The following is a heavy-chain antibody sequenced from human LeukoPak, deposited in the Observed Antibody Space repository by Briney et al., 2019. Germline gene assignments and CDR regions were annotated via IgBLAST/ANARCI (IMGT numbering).Heavy chain of an antibody. CDR1: GYTFTSYG. V-gene: IGHV1-18*01. Sequence: GASVKVSCKASGYTFTSYGISWVRQAPGQGLEWMGWISAYNGNTNYAQKLQGRVTMTTDTSTSTAYMELRSLRSDDTAVYYCARGRNAPGFGELLRHYYYYMDVWGKGTTVTISS. J-gene: IGHJ6*03. D-gene: IGHD3-10*01. CDR3: ARGRNAPGFGELLRHYYYYMDV. CDR2: ISAYNGNT.